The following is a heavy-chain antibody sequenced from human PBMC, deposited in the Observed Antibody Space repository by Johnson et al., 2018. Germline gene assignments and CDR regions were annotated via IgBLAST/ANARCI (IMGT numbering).Heavy chain of an antibody. CDR3: AIGRSDSSSWYESLVDY. J-gene: IGHJ4*02. D-gene: IGHD6-13*01. CDR2: ISYDGSNK. Sequence: QVQLGQAGGGVVEPGRSLGLSCADSGFTFSSYAMHWVRQAPGKGLEWVAVISYDGSNKYYADSVKGRFTISRDNAKNSLYLQMNSLRDEDTAVYYCAIGRSDSSSWYESLVDYWGQGTLVTVSS. CDR1: GFTFSSYA. V-gene: IGHV3-30-3*01.